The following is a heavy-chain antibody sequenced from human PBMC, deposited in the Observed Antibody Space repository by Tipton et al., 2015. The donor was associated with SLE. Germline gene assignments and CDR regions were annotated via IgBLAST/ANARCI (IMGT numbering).Heavy chain of an antibody. V-gene: IGHV3-30*04. CDR1: GFAFSSYA. J-gene: IGHJ4*02. CDR2: ISYDASNK. CDR3: ARVSHLTIVVVIPYSAGALDY. D-gene: IGHD2-21*01. Sequence: RSLRLSCAASGFAFSSYAMHWVRQAPGQGLEWVAVISYDASNKHYADSVKGRFTISRDNSKNTLYLQMNSLRAEDTAVYYCARVSHLTIVVVIPYSAGALDYWGQGTLVTVSS.